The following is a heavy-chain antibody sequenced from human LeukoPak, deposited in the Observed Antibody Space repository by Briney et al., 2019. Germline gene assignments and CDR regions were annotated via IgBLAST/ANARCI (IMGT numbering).Heavy chain of an antibody. CDR3: ARESAIAAAAILSFDY. CDR2: ISSSGSTI. CDR1: GFTFSGYN. V-gene: IGHV3-11*01. D-gene: IGHD6-13*01. Sequence: GGSLRLSCAASGFTFSGYNMSWIRQAPGKGLEWVSYISSSGSTIYYADSVKGRFTISRDNAKNSLYLQMNSLRAEDTAVYYCARESAIAAAAILSFDYWGQGNLVTVSS. J-gene: IGHJ4*02.